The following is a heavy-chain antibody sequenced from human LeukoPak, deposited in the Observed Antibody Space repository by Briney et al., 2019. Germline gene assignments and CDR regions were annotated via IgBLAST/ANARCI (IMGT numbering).Heavy chain of an antibody. CDR2: ISVYSGYT. Sequence: ASVKVSCKASGYTFTSYDISWVRQAPGQGLEWMGWISVYSGYTNYAQKVQGRVTMTTDTSTSTAYMELRSLRSDDTAVYYYAREGNNYDFWSGDREGRYYFDYWGQGTLVTVSS. V-gene: IGHV1-18*01. CDR3: AREGNNYDFWSGDREGRYYFDY. D-gene: IGHD3-3*01. CDR1: GYTFTSYD. J-gene: IGHJ4*02.